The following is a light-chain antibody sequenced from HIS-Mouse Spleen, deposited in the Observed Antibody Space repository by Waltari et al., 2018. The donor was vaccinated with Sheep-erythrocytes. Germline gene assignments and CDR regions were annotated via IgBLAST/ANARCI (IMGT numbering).Light chain of an antibody. V-gene: IGKV3-15*01. CDR3: QQLNSYPHT. CDR2: GAS. Sequence: EIVMTQSPATLSVSPGERATLSCRASQSVSSNLAWYQQKPGQAPRPLIYGASTRATGIPARCSGSGSGTEFTLTISSLQPEDFATYYCQQLNSYPHTFGQGTKLEIK. J-gene: IGKJ2*01. CDR1: QSVSSN.